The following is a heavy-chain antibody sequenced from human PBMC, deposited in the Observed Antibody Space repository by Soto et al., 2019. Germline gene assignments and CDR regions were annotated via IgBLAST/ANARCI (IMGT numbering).Heavy chain of an antibody. CDR2: ISYDGSNN. Sequence: HPGGSLRLSCAASGFPFSSYAIHWVRQAPGKGLEWVAVISYDGSNNYYADSVKGRFTISRDNSKNTLYLQMNSLRAEDTAVYYCARGLFCSGGSCPGVFFDYWGQGTLVTVSS. CDR3: ARGLFCSGGSCPGVFFDY. J-gene: IGHJ4*02. D-gene: IGHD2-15*01. V-gene: IGHV3-30-3*01. CDR1: GFPFSSYA.